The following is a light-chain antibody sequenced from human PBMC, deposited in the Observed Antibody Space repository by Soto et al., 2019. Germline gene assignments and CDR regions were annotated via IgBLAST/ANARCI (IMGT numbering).Light chain of an antibody. J-gene: IGKJ4*01. CDR1: QDVDSNF. CDR3: HQYYSSIT. Sequence: EIVLTQSPGTLSLSPGERATLSCRASQDVDSNFLAWYQQRPGQAPRLLIYGSSRRATGIPDRFRGSGSGTDFTLTISRVGPEDIAVYFCHQYYSSITFGGGTKVE. V-gene: IGKV3-20*01. CDR2: GSS.